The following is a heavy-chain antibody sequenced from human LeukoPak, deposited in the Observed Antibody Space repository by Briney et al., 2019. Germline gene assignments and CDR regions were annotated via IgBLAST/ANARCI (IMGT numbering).Heavy chain of an antibody. V-gene: IGHV3-33*01. CDR1: GFTFSSYG. D-gene: IGHD2-21*02. CDR2: IWYDGRNK. J-gene: IGHJ3*02. CDR3: VRVVTVSNTDPAFDI. Sequence: GGSLRLSCAASGFTFSSYGMHWVRQAPGKGLEWVAVIWYDGRNKHYADSVKGRFTISRDNSKNTLYSQMNSLRAEDTAVYYCVRVVTVSNTDPAFDIWGQGTMVTVSS.